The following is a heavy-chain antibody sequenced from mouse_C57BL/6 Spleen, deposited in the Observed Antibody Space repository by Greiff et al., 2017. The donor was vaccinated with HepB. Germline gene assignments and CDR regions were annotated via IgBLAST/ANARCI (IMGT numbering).Heavy chain of an antibody. D-gene: IGHD1-1*01. CDR2: IWRGGST. CDR3: AKTGSSYGDWYFDV. Sequence: VNVVESGPGLVQPSQSLSITCTVSGFSLTSYGVHWVRQSPGKGLEWLGVIWRGGSTDYNAAFMSRLSITKDNSKSQVFFKMNSLQADDTAIYYCAKTGSSYGDWYFDVWGTGTTVTVSS. V-gene: IGHV2-5*01. CDR1: GFSLTSYG. J-gene: IGHJ1*03.